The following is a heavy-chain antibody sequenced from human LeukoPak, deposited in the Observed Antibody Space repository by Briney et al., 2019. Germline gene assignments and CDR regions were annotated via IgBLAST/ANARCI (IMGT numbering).Heavy chain of an antibody. CDR3: AREWLFPRFFDF. CDR2: IYTSGST. D-gene: IGHD3-22*01. V-gene: IGHV4-61*02. J-gene: IGHJ4*02. CDR1: GGSISSISYY. Sequence: SETLSLTCTVSGGSISSISYYWSWIRQPAGKGLEWIGRIYTSGSTNYNPSLKSRVIISLDTSKNQFSLNLSSVTAADTAVYYCAREWLFPRFFDFWGQGTLVTVSS.